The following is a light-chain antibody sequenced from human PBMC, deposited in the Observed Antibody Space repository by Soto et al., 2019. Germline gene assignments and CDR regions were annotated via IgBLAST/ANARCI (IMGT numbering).Light chain of an antibody. CDR3: SSYTSSSTLVV. J-gene: IGLJ2*01. CDR1: SSDVGGYNY. Sequence: QSALTQPASVSGSPGQSITISCTGTSSDVGGYNYLSWYQQHPGKAPKLMIYDVSNRPSGVSNRFSGSKSGNTASLTISGRQAEDEADYYCSSYTSSSTLVVFGRGTKLTVL. CDR2: DVS. V-gene: IGLV2-14*01.